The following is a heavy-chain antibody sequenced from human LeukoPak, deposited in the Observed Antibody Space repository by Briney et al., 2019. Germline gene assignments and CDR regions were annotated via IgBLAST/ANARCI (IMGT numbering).Heavy chain of an antibody. V-gene: IGHV1-46*01. Sequence: ASVKVSCKASGYTFTSYYMHWVRQAPGQGLEWMGIINPSGGSTSYAQKFQGRVTMTRDTSTSTVYMELSSLRSEDTAVYYCARAVGVLRYFDWLFDYWGQGTLVTVSS. CDR1: GYTFTSYY. CDR3: ARAVGVLRYFDWLFDY. CDR2: INPSGGST. J-gene: IGHJ4*02. D-gene: IGHD3-9*01.